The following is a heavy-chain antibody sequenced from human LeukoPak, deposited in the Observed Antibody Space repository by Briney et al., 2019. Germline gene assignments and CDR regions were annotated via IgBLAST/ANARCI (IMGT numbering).Heavy chain of an antibody. D-gene: IGHD2-2*01. Sequence: ASVKVSCKASGGTFSSYAISWVRQAPGQGLEWMGGIIPIFGTANYAQKFQGRVTITADESTSTAYMELSSLRSEDTAVYYCAGGYCSSTSCSEPMGFDCWGQGTLVTVSS. J-gene: IGHJ4*02. V-gene: IGHV1-69*13. CDR1: GGTFSSYA. CDR2: IIPIFGTA. CDR3: AGGYCSSTSCSEPMGFDC.